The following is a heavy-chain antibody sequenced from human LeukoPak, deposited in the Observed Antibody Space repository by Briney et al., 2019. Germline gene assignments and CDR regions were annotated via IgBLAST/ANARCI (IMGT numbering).Heavy chain of an antibody. CDR2: INPDSGGT. Sequence: ASVKVSCKASGYTFNDYYMHWVRQAPGQGLEWMGRINPDSGGTDYAQKFQGRVTMTRDTSISTAYMELSRLRSDDTAVYYCARGVLWFGELPSFDYWGQGTLVTVSS. CDR1: GYTFNDYY. J-gene: IGHJ4*02. D-gene: IGHD3-10*01. CDR3: ARGVLWFGELPSFDY. V-gene: IGHV1-2*02.